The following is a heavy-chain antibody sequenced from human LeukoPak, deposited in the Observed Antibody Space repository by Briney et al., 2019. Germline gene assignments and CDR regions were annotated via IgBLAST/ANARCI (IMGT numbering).Heavy chain of an antibody. D-gene: IGHD5-18*01. V-gene: IGHV4-38-2*01. CDR2: IYHSGSA. CDR3: ARVGVQRTFDY. CDR1: GYSISSGYY. Sequence: SETLSLTCAVSGYSISSGYYWGWIRQPPGKGLEWIGSIYHSGSAYYNPSLESRVTISVDTSKNQFSLKLSSVTAADTAVYYCARVGVQRTFDYWGQGTLVTVSS. J-gene: IGHJ4*02.